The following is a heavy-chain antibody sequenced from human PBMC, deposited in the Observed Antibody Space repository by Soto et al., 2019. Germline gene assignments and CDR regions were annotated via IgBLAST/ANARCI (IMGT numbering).Heavy chain of an antibody. CDR1: GYTFTDYG. CDR2: VNTYKGNT. CDR3: ARERGNYKYFAY. Sequence: QVQLVQSGAEVKKPGASVKVSCKASGYTFTDYGFTWVRQAPGQGLEWMGWVNTYKGNTNYAQNFQGRVTMTTDTSTNTAYMELRGLRSDDTALYYCARERGNYKYFAYWGQGTLVAVSS. V-gene: IGHV1-18*01. J-gene: IGHJ4*02. D-gene: IGHD3-16*01.